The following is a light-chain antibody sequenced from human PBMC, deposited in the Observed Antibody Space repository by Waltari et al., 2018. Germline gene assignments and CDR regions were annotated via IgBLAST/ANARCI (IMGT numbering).Light chain of an antibody. J-gene: IGKJ4*01. CDR2: GAS. CDR3: QQYYVWPAIT. V-gene: IGKV3-15*01. Sequence: VLSTQSPASLSVSPADTVILSCRASQSVRTNLVWYQQKAGQAPGTLIYGASTRASGVPSRCSGSGSETDFTLIISSLQSEDAAVYFCQQYYVWPAITFGGGTKLEI. CDR1: QSVRTN.